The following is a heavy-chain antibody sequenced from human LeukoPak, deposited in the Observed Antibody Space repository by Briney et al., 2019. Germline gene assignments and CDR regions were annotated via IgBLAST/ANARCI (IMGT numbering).Heavy chain of an antibody. Sequence: GGSLRLSCAASGFTFSSYGMHWVRQAPGKGLEWVAVIWYDGGNKYYADSVKGRFTISRDNSKNTLYLQMNSLRAEDTAVYYCARDREYSGSYFVDYWGQGTLVTVSS. CDR3: ARDREYSGSYFVDY. D-gene: IGHD1-26*01. V-gene: IGHV3-33*01. J-gene: IGHJ4*02. CDR2: IWYDGGNK. CDR1: GFTFSSYG.